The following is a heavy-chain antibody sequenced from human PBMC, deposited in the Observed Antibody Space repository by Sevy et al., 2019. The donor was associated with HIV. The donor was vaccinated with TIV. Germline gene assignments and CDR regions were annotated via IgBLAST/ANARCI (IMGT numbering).Heavy chain of an antibody. CDR2: MSSSR. Sequence: GGSLRLSCAASGFTLSDYHMSWIRQAPGKGPEWVSYMSSSRYYADSVKGRFTISRDNAKNSVYLQMNSLRAEDTAVYYCARTPNYGSGSYLRGPFDYWGQGTLVTVSS. V-gene: IGHV3-11*01. D-gene: IGHD3-10*01. CDR3: ARTPNYGSGSYLRGPFDY. CDR1: GFTLSDYH. J-gene: IGHJ4*02.